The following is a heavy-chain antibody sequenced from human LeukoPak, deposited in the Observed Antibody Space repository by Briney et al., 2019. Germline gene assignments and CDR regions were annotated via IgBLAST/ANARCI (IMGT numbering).Heavy chain of an antibody. D-gene: IGHD6-6*01. CDR1: EGTFSSYA. J-gene: IGHJ6*03. V-gene: IGHV1-69*05. Sequence: ASVKVSCKASEGTFSSYAISWVRQAPGQGLEWMGGIIPIFGTANYAQKFQGRVTITTDESTSTAYMELSSLRSEDTAVYYCARGYSSSSYYYYYMDVWDKGTTVTVSS. CDR2: IIPIFGTA. CDR3: ARGYSSSSYYYYYMDV.